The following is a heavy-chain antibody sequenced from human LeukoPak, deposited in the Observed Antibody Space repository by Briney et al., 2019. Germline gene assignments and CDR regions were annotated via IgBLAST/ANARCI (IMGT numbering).Heavy chain of an antibody. D-gene: IGHD2-2*01. CDR2: ISAYNGNT. J-gene: IGHJ4*02. Sequence: ASVKVSCKASGYTFTSYGINWVRQAPGQGLEWMGWISAYNGNTNHAQKLQGRVTMTTDTSTSTAYMELRSLRSDDTAVYYCARDYCSSTSCYRRFWFDYWGQGTLVTVSS. V-gene: IGHV1-18*01. CDR1: GYTFTSYG. CDR3: ARDYCSSTSCYRRFWFDY.